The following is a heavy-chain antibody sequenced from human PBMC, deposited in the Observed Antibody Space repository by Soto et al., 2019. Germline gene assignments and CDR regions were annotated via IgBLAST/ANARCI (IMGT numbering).Heavy chain of an antibody. CDR3: ARDTGYTFGSLNY. D-gene: IGHD5-18*01. V-gene: IGHV1-3*01. J-gene: IGHJ4*02. CDR1: GYTFTDYA. Sequence: ASVKVSCKASGYTFTDYALHWVRRAPGQRLEWMGWMNAGVGNTLYSQKFQGRITITRDTSASTAYMELNSLKSEDTAIYYCARDTGYTFGSLNYWGPGTLVTVSS. CDR2: MNAGVGNT.